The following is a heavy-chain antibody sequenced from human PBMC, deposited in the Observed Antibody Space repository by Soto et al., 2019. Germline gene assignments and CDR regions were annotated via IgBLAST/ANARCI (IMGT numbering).Heavy chain of an antibody. V-gene: IGHV3-21*01. CDR1: GFTFPGSS. CDR3: ASQELEPPPYFFES. D-gene: IGHD1-1*01. Sequence: GSLRLSCAASGFTFPGSSMNWVRQAPGKGLEWVASISSDSTYTHYADSVKGRFTISRDNAKNSLYLQMSSLRVEDTAVYYCASQELEPPPYFFESWGQGTLVTVSS. CDR2: ISSDSTYT. J-gene: IGHJ4*02.